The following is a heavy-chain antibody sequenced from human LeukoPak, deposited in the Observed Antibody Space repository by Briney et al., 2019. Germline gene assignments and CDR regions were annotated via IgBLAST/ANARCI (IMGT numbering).Heavy chain of an antibody. J-gene: IGHJ4*02. CDR2: IYHSGST. Sequence: SETLSLTCAVSGYSISSGYYWGWIRQPPGKGLEWIGSIYHSGSTYYNPSLKSRVTISVDTSKNQFSLKLSSVTAADTAVYYCARVKGNSSSWYLRYWGQGTLVTDSS. CDR3: ARVKGNSSSWYLRY. D-gene: IGHD6-13*01. CDR1: GYSISSGYY. V-gene: IGHV4-38-2*01.